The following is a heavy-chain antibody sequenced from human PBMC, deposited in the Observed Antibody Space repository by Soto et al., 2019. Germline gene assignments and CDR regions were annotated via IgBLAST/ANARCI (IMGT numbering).Heavy chain of an antibody. D-gene: IGHD3-22*01. J-gene: IGHJ6*02. V-gene: IGHV1-69*01. Sequence: QVHLLQSGAEVKKPGSSVKVSCTASGASFPRYSLSWVRQAPGQGLEWVGGIVPIFGITNYAQRFQGRVKITADESTKTASMELSSLSSDDTAVYYCARPDEGGYSSDHHYYYALDVWGQGTSVTV. CDR3: ARPDEGGYSSDHHYYYALDV. CDR2: IVPIFGIT. CDR1: GASFPRYS.